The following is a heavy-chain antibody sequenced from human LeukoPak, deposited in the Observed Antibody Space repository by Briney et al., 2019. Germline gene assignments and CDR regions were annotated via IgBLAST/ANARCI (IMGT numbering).Heavy chain of an antibody. Sequence: ASVKVSCKASGYIFTGYWIHWVRQAPGQGLESMGFINPNSGNTNYAQKFQGRVTMTRDTSISTAYMELSSLTSDGTAVYYCAREMRPATTTLVAYWGQGTLVTVSS. CDR3: AREMRPATTTLVAY. CDR2: INPNSGNT. CDR1: GYIFTGYW. V-gene: IGHV1-2*02. J-gene: IGHJ4*02. D-gene: IGHD1-1*01.